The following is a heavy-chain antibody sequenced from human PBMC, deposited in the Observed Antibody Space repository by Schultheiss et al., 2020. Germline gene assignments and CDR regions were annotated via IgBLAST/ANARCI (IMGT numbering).Heavy chain of an antibody. CDR3: ASFSRRGSGWYAAKDDY. Sequence: SETLSLTCTVSGGSISSSSYYWGWIRQPPGKGLEWIGSIYYSGSTYYNPSLKSRVTISVDTSKNQFSLKLSSVTAADTAVYYCASFSRRGSGWYAAKDDYWGQGTLVTGSS. V-gene: IGHV4-39*01. CDR1: GGSISSSSYY. J-gene: IGHJ4*02. CDR2: IYYSGST. D-gene: IGHD6-19*01.